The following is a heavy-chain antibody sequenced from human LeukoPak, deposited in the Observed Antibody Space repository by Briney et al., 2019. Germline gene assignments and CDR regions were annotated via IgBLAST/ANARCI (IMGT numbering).Heavy chain of an antibody. CDR2: IYSGGST. CDR1: GFTVSSNY. Sequence: GGSLRLSCAASGFTVSSNYMSWVRQAPGKGLEWVSVIYSGGSTYYADSVKGRFTISRDNSKNTLYLQMNSLRAEDTAVYYCAREDDSSGYYSYRWFDPWGQGTLVTVSS. D-gene: IGHD3-22*01. J-gene: IGHJ5*02. V-gene: IGHV3-66*01. CDR3: AREDDSSGYYSYRWFDP.